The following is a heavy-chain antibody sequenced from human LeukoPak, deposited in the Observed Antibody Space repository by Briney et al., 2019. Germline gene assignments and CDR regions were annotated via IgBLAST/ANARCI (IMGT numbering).Heavy chain of an antibody. CDR1: GGSISSYY. CDR2: IYTSGST. CDR3: ARVGPGYSSSWSYYYYGMDV. J-gene: IGHJ6*02. V-gene: IGHV4-4*07. D-gene: IGHD6-13*01. Sequence: SETLSLTCTVSGGSISSYYWSWIRQPAGKGLEWIGRIYTSGSTNYNPSLKSRVTMSVDTSKNQFSLKLSSVTAADTAVYYCARVGPGYSSSWSYYYYGMDVWGQGTTVNVSS.